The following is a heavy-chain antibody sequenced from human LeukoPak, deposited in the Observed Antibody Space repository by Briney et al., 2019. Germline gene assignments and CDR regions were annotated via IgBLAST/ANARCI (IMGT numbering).Heavy chain of an antibody. Sequence: PGGSLRLSCAASGFTFTSYSMNWVRQAPGKGLEWASLIYISGITKYADSVQGRFIISRDNSKDTLYLQMNNLRVEDTAVYYCAKRSPPYWGQGTLVSVSS. V-gene: IGHV3-66*04. J-gene: IGHJ4*02. CDR1: GFTFTSYS. CDR3: AKRSPPY. CDR2: IYISGIT. D-gene: IGHD3-10*01.